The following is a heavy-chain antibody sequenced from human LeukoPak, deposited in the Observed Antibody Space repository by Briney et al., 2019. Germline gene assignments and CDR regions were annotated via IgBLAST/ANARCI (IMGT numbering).Heavy chain of an antibody. D-gene: IGHD5-24*01. CDR3: ARGQRDGYNPYYFDY. J-gene: IGHJ4*02. V-gene: IGHV4-34*01. Sequence: SETLSLTCAVYGGSFSSYYWSWIRQPPGKGLEWIGEINHSGSTNYNPSLKSRVTISVDTSKNQFSLKLSSVTAADTAVYYCARGQRDGYNPYYFDYWGQGTLVTVSS. CDR2: INHSGST. CDR1: GGSFSSYY.